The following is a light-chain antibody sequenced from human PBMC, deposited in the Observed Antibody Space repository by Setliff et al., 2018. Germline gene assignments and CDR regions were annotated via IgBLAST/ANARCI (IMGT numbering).Light chain of an antibody. V-gene: IGLV2-8*01. CDR2: EVT. CDR1: GGLVGGYNY. Sequence: QSALTQPPSASGSPGQSVTISCTGTGGLVGGYNYVSWYQQHPGKAPKLIIYEVTKRPSGVPDRFSGSNSGNTASLTVSGLQAEDEADYYCSLYSGSSNFVFGSGTKVTVL. CDR3: SLYSGSSNFV. J-gene: IGLJ1*01.